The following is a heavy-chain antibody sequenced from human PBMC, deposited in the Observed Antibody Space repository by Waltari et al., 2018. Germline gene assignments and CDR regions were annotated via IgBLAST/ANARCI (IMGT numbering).Heavy chain of an antibody. Sequence: EVQLVQSGAEVKKPGESLKISCKGSGYSFTSYWIGWVRQMPGKGLEWMGIIYPGDADTRYSTSFQGQVTSSADKSISTAYMELSSLRSEDTAVYYCARTSTRSQVWSGYGPDYFDYWGQGTLVTVSS. V-gene: IGHV5-51*03. D-gene: IGHD3-3*01. CDR1: GYSFTSYW. CDR3: ARTSTRSQVWSGYGPDYFDY. J-gene: IGHJ4*02. CDR2: IYPGDADT.